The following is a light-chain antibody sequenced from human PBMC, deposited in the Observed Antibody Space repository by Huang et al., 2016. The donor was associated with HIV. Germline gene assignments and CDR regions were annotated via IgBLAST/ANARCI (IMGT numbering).Light chain of an antibody. Sequence: IQLTPFPSSLSASVGDRVTITCRASQGIGSYLAWYQQKPGKAPNLLIYAASTLQSGVPSRVSGGGSGRDFTLTISSLQPEDFATYYCQQLNSYPSLTFGRGTKLEIK. CDR3: QQLNSYPSLT. V-gene: IGKV1-9*01. J-gene: IGKJ4*01. CDR2: AAS. CDR1: QGIGSY.